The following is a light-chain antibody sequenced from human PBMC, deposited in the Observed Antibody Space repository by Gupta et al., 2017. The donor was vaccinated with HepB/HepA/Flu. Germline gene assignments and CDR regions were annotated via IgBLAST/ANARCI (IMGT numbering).Light chain of an antibody. CDR1: SSDIRGYNY. J-gene: IGLJ3*02. V-gene: IGLV2-14*01. CDR2: DVS. CDR3: SLYTSSSTWV. Sequence: QSALTQPASVSGSPGQSITISCTGTSSDIRGYNYVSWYQQHPGKAPKLMIYDVSNRPSGVSNRFSGSKSGNTASLTISGLQAEDEADYYCSLYTSSSTWVFGGGTKLTVL.